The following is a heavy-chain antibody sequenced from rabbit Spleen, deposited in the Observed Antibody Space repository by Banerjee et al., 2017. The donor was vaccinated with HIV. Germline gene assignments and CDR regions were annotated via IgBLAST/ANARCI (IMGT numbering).Heavy chain of an antibody. CDR2: IYTGNGKN. J-gene: IGHJ6*01. V-gene: IGHV1S45*01. D-gene: IGHD1-1*01. CDR3: ARDTSSSFSSYGMDL. CDR1: GFSFSSGYD. Sequence: QEQLEESGGGLVKPGASLTLICTASGFSFSSGYDMSWVRQAPGKGLEWIGFIYTGNGKNYYASWAKGRFACSKSSSTTVTLQMTRLTAADTATYFCARDTSSSFSSYGMDLWGPGTLVTVS.